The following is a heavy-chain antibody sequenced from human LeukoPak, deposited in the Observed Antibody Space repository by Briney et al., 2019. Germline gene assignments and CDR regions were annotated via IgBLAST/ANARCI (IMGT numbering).Heavy chain of an antibody. J-gene: IGHJ4*02. CDR3: ARGHCSSTSCSFGY. CDR2: ISSSGSTI. CDR1: GFTFSSYS. V-gene: IGHV3-48*04. Sequence: GGSLRLSCAASGFTFSSYSMNWVRQAPGKGLEWVSYISSSGSTIYYADSVKGRFTISRDNAKNSLYLQMNSLRAEDTAVYYCARGHCSSTSCSFGYWGQGTLVTVSS. D-gene: IGHD2-2*01.